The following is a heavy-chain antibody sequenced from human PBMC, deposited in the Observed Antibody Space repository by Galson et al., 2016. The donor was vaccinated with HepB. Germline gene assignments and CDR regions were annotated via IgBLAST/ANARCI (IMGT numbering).Heavy chain of an antibody. CDR2: ISDSGGRA. D-gene: IGHD5-18*01. Sequence: SLRLSCAASGFTFSTYAMSWVRQAPGKGLEWVSGISDSGGRAYYADSMKGRFTISRDNSMNTLYLQMNSLRPEDTAVYYCAKDDGYGYFFEYYFDSWGQGTLVTVSS. J-gene: IGHJ4*02. CDR3: AKDDGYGYFFEYYFDS. V-gene: IGHV3-23*01. CDR1: GFTFSTYA.